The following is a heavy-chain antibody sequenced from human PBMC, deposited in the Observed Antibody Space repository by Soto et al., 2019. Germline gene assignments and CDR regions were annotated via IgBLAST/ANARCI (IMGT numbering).Heavy chain of an antibody. Sequence: GGSLRLSCAASGFTVSSNYMSWVRQAPGKGLEWVSVIYSGGSTYYADSVKGRFTISRDNSKNTLYLQMNSLRAEDTAVYYCASWRQLVNWFDPWGQGTLVTVSS. CDR2: IYSGGST. CDR3: ASWRQLVNWFDP. CDR1: GFTVSSNY. V-gene: IGHV3-66*01. J-gene: IGHJ5*02. D-gene: IGHD6-6*01.